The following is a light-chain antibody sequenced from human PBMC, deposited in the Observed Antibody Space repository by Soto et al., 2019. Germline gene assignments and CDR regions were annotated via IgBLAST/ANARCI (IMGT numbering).Light chain of an antibody. CDR1: SSDVGGYNY. V-gene: IGLV2-14*01. CDR3: GSYTSSSTPYV. Sequence: QSVLTQPASVSGSPGQSITISCTGTSSDVGGYNYVSWYQQHPGKAPKLMIYEVSNRPSGVSNRFSGSKSGNTASLTISGLQAEDEADYYCGSYTSSSTPYVFGPGNKVTV. J-gene: IGLJ1*01. CDR2: EVS.